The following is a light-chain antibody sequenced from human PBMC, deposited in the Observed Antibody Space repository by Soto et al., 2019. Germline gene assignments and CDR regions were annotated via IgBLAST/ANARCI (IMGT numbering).Light chain of an antibody. V-gene: IGKV3-20*01. CDR1: QSVSSY. CDR2: DAS. J-gene: IGKJ3*01. CDR3: QQYGSSRT. Sequence: EIVLTRSPGTLSLSTGERATLSCRASQSVSSYLAWYQQKPGQAPRLLIYDASNRATGIPDRFSGSGSGTDFTLTISRLEPEDFAVYYCQQYGSSRTFGPGTKVDIK.